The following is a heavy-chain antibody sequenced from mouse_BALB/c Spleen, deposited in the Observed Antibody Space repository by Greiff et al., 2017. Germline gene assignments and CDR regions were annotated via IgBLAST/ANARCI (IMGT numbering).Heavy chain of an antibody. CDR1: GYTFTSYT. D-gene: IGHD1-1*01. Sequence: VKLVESAAELARPGASVKMSCKASGYTFTSYTMHWVKQRPGQGLEWIGYINPSSGYTEYNQKFKDKTTLTADKSSSTAYMQLSSLTSEDSAVYYCARPTTTNYAMDYWGQGTSVTVSS. CDR3: ARPTTTNYAMDY. J-gene: IGHJ4*01. V-gene: IGHV1-4*02. CDR2: INPSSGYT.